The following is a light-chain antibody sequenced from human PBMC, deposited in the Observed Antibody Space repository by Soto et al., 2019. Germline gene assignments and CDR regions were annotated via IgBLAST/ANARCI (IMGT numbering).Light chain of an antibody. V-gene: IGKV4-1*01. CDR3: QQYYSTPYT. CDR2: WAS. CDR1: QRVLYSSDNKNY. Sequence: DIVVTQSPDSLAASLGERATINCKSSQRVLYSSDNKNYLAWYQQKPGQPPKLLIYWASTRDSGVPDRFSGSGSGTDFTLTISSLQAEDVAVYYCQQYYSTPYTFVQGTKLEIK. J-gene: IGKJ2*01.